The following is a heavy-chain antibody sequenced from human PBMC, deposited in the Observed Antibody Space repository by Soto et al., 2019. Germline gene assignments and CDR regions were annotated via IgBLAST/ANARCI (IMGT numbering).Heavy chain of an antibody. CDR3: PRYPEQWLDEDY. CDR1: GYTFTSYD. CDR2: MNPNSGNT. Sequence: QVQLVQSGAEVKKPGASVKVSCKASGYTFTSYDINWVRQATGQGLEWMGWMNPNSGNTGYAQKFQGRVTMTRNTFISPVYLELSSLRSEDTAVYYCPRYPEQWLDEDYWGQGTLVTVSS. J-gene: IGHJ4*02. V-gene: IGHV1-8*01. D-gene: IGHD5-12*01.